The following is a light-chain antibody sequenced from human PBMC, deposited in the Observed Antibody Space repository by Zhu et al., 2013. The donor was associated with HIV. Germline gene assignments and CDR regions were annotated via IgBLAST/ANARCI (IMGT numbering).Light chain of an antibody. CDR1: SLRSYY. V-gene: IGLV3-19*01. CDR3: QSYDSTLSDVV. Sequence: SSELTQDPAVSVALGQTVRITCQGDSLRSYYASWYQQKAGQAPVLVIYGKNNRPSGIPDRLSGSKSGTSASLAITGLQAEDEADYYCQSYDSTLSDVVFGGGTKLTVL. CDR2: GKN. J-gene: IGLJ2*01.